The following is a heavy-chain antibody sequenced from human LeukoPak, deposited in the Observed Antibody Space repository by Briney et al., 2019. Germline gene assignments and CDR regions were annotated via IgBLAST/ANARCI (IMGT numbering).Heavy chain of an antibody. CDR1: GITLSNYG. CDR3: AKRGVVIRVILVGFHKEAYYFDS. Sequence: GGSLRLSCAVSGITLSNYGMSWVRQAPGKGLEWVAGISGSGGRTNYADAVKGRFTISRDNAKNTLFLQMNSLRVEDTAVYFCAKRGVVIRVILVGFHKEAYYFDSWGPGALVTVSS. V-gene: IGHV3-23*01. D-gene: IGHD3-22*01. J-gene: IGHJ4*02. CDR2: ISGSGGRT.